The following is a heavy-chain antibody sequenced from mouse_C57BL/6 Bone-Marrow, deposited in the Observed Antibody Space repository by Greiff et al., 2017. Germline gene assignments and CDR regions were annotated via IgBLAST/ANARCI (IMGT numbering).Heavy chain of an antibody. V-gene: IGHV5-4*01. CDR2: ISDGGSYT. CDR3: AREGIYYDYDGGYYYAMDY. J-gene: IGHJ4*01. Sequence: EVQLVESGGGLVKPGGSLKLSCAASGFTFSSYAMSWVRQTPEKRLEWVATISDGGSYTYSPDNVKGRFTISRDNAKNNLYLQMSHLKSEDTAMYYCAREGIYYDYDGGYYYAMDYWGQGTSVTVSS. CDR1: GFTFSSYA. D-gene: IGHD2-4*01.